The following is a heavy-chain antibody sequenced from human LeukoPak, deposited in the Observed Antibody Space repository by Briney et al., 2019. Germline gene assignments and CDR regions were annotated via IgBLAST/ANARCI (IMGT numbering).Heavy chain of an antibody. CDR2: ISFDGSNK. V-gene: IGHV3-30-3*01. CDR1: GFTFSSYT. J-gene: IGHJ4*02. D-gene: IGHD1-26*01. CDR3: ARDVRQWEPDY. Sequence: GGSLRLSCEASGFTFSSYTIHWVRQPPGKGLEWVAVISFDGSNKYYADSVKGRFTISRDNSKNTLYLQMNSLRAEDTAVYYCARDVRQWEPDYWGQGTLVTVSS.